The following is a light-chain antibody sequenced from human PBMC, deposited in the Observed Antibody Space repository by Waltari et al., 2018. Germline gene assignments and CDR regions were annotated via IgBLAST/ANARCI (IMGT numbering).Light chain of an antibody. CDR3: QQYNNRPYT. Sequence: EIVMTQSPATLSVSPGARATLSCSASQTLTSNLAWYQQKPGPAPRLLIYGASTRATGIPARFSGSGSGTQFTLTISSLQSEDFVVYYCQQYNNRPYTFGQGTKLEIK. V-gene: IGKV3-15*01. CDR2: GAS. J-gene: IGKJ2*01. CDR1: QTLTSN.